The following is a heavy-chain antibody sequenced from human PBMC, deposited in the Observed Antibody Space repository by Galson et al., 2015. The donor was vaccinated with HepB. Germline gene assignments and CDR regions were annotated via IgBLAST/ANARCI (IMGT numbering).Heavy chain of an antibody. Sequence: SVKVSCKASGYTFTNYYVSWVRQAPGQGLEWIGLINPLGGSTVYADQFQDRVTMTSGTSTDTAYLELNRLRLDDTAIYYCAVVVFGYFDYWGQGTLVTVSS. D-gene: IGHD3-22*01. CDR2: INPLGGST. CDR1: GYTFTNYY. V-gene: IGHV1-46*03. CDR3: AVVVFGYFDY. J-gene: IGHJ4*02.